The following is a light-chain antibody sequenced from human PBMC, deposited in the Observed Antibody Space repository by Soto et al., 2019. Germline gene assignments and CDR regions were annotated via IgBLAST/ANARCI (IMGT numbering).Light chain of an antibody. Sequence: EIVMTQSPATLSVSPGETATLSCGASQSVSSNLAWYQQKPGQAPRLLIYGASTRASGLPARFSGSGSGTEFTLTISSLQSEDLAVYYCQQYNSWLPLTFGGGTKVEIK. CDR3: QQYNSWLPLT. V-gene: IGKV3-15*01. J-gene: IGKJ4*01. CDR2: GAS. CDR1: QSVSSN.